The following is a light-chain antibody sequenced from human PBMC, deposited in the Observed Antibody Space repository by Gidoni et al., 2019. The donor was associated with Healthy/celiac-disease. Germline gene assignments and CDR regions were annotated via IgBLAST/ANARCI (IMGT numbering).Light chain of an antibody. CDR3: QQSYSTPYT. CDR1: QSISSY. Sequence: DIPMPQSPSSLSASVGDRVTITCRASQSISSYLNWYQQKPGKAPTLLIYAASSLQSGVPSRFSGSGSGTDFTLTISSLQPEDFATYYCQQSYSTPYTFGQGTKLEIK. J-gene: IGKJ2*01. V-gene: IGKV1-39*01. CDR2: AAS.